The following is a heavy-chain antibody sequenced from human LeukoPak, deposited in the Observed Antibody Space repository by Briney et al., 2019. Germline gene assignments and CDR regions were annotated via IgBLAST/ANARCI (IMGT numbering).Heavy chain of an antibody. CDR1: GFTFSSHA. D-gene: IGHD4-17*01. Sequence: GRSLRLSCAASGFTFSSHALHWVRQAPGKGLEWVAVISYDGSNKYYADSVKGRFTISRDNSKNTLYLQMNSLRAEDTAVYYCARDDLDDYGDYNPDYWGQGTLVTVSS. J-gene: IGHJ4*02. V-gene: IGHV3-30-3*01. CDR2: ISYDGSNK. CDR3: ARDDLDDYGDYNPDY.